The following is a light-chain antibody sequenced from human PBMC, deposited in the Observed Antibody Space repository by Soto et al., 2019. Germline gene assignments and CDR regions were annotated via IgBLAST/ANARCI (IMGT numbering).Light chain of an antibody. J-gene: IGLJ3*02. CDR2: DVT. Sequence: QSALTQPRSVSGSPGQSVTISCTGTRSDVGGYNYVSWYQQHPGKAPKLMIHDVTKRPSGVPDRFAGSTSGNTASLTISGLQAEDEADYYCCSFAGSYTLVLGGGTKLTVL. CDR1: RSDVGGYNY. CDR3: CSFAGSYTLV. V-gene: IGLV2-11*01.